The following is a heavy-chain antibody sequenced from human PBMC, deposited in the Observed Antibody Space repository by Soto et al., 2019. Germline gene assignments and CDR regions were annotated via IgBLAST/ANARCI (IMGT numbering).Heavy chain of an antibody. V-gene: IGHV1-2*04. Sequence: ASVKVSCKASGYTFTGYYMHWVRQAPGQGLEWMGWINPNSGGTNYAQKFQGWVTMTRDTSISTAYMELSRLRSDDTAVYYCARDPRYYYDSSGYYRWYFDYWGQGTLVTVSS. CDR1: GYTFTGYY. CDR3: ARDPRYYYDSSGYYRWYFDY. CDR2: INPNSGGT. D-gene: IGHD3-22*01. J-gene: IGHJ4*02.